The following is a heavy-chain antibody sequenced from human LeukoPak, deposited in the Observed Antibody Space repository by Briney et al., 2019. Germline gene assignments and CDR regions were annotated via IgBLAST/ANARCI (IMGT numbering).Heavy chain of an antibody. V-gene: IGHV4-61*05. CDR2: IYYSGST. J-gene: IGHJ4*02. CDR1: GGSISSSSYY. CDR3: ARVNYGSATKEDY. D-gene: IGHD3-10*01. Sequence: SETLSLTCTVSGGSISSSSYYWGWIRQPPGKGLEWIGHIYYSGSTNYNPSLKSRVTISIDTSKNQFSLRLSSVTAADTAVYYCARVNYGSATKEDYWGQGTLVTVSS.